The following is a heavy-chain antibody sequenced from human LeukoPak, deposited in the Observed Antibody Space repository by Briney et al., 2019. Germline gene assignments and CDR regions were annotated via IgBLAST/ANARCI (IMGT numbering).Heavy chain of an antibody. CDR3: ARGPWFPLLLLPAFDY. CDR2: INHSGST. CDR1: GGSFSGYY. D-gene: IGHD2-15*01. V-gene: IGHV4-34*01. Sequence: SETLSLTCAVYGGSFSGYYWSWIRQPPGKGLGWIGEINHSGSTNYNPSLKSRVTISVDTSKNQFSLKLSSVTAADTAVYYCARGPWFPLLLLPAFDYWGQGTLVTVSS. J-gene: IGHJ4*02.